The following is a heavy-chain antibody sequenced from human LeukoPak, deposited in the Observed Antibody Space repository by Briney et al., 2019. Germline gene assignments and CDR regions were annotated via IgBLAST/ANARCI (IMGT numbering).Heavy chain of an antibody. CDR1: GGSISSSSYY. J-gene: IGHJ4*02. D-gene: IGHD2-2*01. CDR2: IYYGGST. Sequence: SETLSLTCTVSGGSISSSSYYWGWIRQPPGKGLEWIGSIYYGGSTYYNPSLKSRVTISVDTSKNQFSLKLSSVTAADTAVYYCARRYCSSTSCPEFDYWGQGTLVTVSS. V-gene: IGHV4-39*01. CDR3: ARRYCSSTSCPEFDY.